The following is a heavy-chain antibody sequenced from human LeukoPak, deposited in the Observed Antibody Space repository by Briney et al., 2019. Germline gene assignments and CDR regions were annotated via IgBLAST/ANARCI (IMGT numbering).Heavy chain of an antibody. CDR1: GFTFSTYW. J-gene: IGHJ5*02. Sequence: PGGSLRLSCAASGFTFSTYWMHWVRQAPGKGLVWVSRIDHDGINTYYADSVKGRFTISRDNSKNTLYLQMNSLRAEDTALYYCARTVGYGAYSCFDPWGQGTLVTVSS. CDR3: ARTVGYGAYSCFDP. CDR2: IDHDGINT. D-gene: IGHD4-17*01. V-gene: IGHV3-74*01.